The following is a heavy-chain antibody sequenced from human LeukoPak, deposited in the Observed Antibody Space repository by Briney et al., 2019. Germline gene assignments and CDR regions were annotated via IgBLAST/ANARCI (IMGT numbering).Heavy chain of an antibody. CDR1: GGSISSSSHY. CDR3: ARDRYSSSWSPGWYFDY. J-gene: IGHJ4*02. CDR2: IYYSGST. D-gene: IGHD6-13*01. V-gene: IGHV4-61*01. Sequence: PSETLSLTCTASGGSISSSSHYWSWIRQPPGKGLEWIGYIYYSGSTNYNPSLKSRVTISVDTSKNQFSLKLSSVTAADTAVYYCARDRYSSSWSPGWYFDYWGQGTLVTVSS.